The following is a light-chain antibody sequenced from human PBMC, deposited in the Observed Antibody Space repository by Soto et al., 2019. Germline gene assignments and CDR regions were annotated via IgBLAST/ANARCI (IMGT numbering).Light chain of an antibody. CDR1: QSVSSSY. J-gene: IGKJ1*01. CDR2: GAS. Sequence: EIVLTQSPGTLSLSPGERATLSCRASQSVSSSYLAWYQQKPGQAPRLLIYGASSRATVIPDRFSGSGSGTDFTLTSSRLEPEDFAVYYCQQYGSSPWTFGQGTKVEIK. CDR3: QQYGSSPWT. V-gene: IGKV3-20*01.